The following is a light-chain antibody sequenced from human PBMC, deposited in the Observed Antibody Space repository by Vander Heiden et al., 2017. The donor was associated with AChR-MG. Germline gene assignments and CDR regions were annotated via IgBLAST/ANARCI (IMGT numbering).Light chain of an antibody. CDR1: QSISSY. CDR3: QQCDSTRHT. CDR2: AAS. J-gene: IGKJ1*01. V-gene: IGKV1-39*01. Sequence: DIQMTQSPSSLSASVGDRVTITCRASQSISSYLNWYQQKPGKAPKLLIYAASSLQSGVPSRFSGSGSGTDFTLTISRLQPEDFATYYCQQCDSTRHTFGQRTKVEIK.